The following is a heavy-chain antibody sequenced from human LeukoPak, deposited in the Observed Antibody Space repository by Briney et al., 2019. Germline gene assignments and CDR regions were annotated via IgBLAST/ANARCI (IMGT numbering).Heavy chain of an antibody. CDR3: ARDGGSRISDC. Sequence: PGGSLRLSCAASGFTFSTYWMSWGRQAPGRGLEWVANIRQDGSEKYYVDSVKGRFTISRDNAKNSLFLQMNSLRAEDTAVYYCARDGGSRISDCWGQGTLLTVSS. CDR1: GFTFSTYW. CDR2: IRQDGSEK. J-gene: IGHJ4*02. D-gene: IGHD2-15*01. V-gene: IGHV3-7*01.